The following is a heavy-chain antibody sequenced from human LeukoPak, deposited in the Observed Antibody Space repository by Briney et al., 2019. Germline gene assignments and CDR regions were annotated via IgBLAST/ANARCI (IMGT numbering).Heavy chain of an antibody. J-gene: IGHJ4*02. CDR3: AKAYGTNGYYQLPIDF. CDR2: ITGDGATT. V-gene: IGHV3-23*01. Sequence: PGGSLRLSCAASGFTFSSYEMNWVRQAPGKGLECVSAITGDGATTYYADSVRGRFTISRDNSENTLYLQMNNLRAEDTAIYYCAKAYGTNGYYQLPIDFWGQGTLVTVSS. D-gene: IGHD3-22*01. CDR1: GFTFSSYE.